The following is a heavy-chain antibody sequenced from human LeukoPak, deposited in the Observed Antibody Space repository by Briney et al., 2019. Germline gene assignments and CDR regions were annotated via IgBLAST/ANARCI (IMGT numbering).Heavy chain of an antibody. CDR3: AREYSSSRYFDY. CDR2: INSDGSST. Sequence: GGSLRLSCVASGFTFSNYWMHWVRQAPGKGLVWVSRINSDGSSTTYADSVKGRFAISRDNAENTLYLQMNSLRAEDTAVYYCAREYSSSRYFDYWGQGTLVTVSS. D-gene: IGHD6-6*01. J-gene: IGHJ4*02. CDR1: GFTFSNYW. V-gene: IGHV3-74*01.